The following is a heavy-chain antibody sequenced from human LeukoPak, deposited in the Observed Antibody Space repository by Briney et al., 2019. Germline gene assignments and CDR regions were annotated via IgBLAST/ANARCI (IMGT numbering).Heavy chain of an antibody. V-gene: IGHV3-74*01. CDR3: TRTYYGSGTYSQSDF. CDR2: INSDGSTT. Sequence: GGSLRLSCAASGFTFSNYWMHWVRQVPGKGLVWVSRINSDGSTTSYADSVKGRFTISRDNAKNTLYLQMNSLRAEDTAVYYCTRTYYGSGTYSQSDFWGQGTLVTVSS. J-gene: IGHJ4*02. D-gene: IGHD3-10*01. CDR1: GFTFSNYW.